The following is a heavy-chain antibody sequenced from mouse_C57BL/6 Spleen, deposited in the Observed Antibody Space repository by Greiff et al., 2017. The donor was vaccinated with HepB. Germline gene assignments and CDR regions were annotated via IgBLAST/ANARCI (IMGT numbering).Heavy chain of an antibody. Sequence: QVQLQQPGAELVMPGASVKLSCKASGYTFTSYWMHWVKQRPGQGLEWIGEIDPSDSYTNYNQKFKGKSTLTVDKSSSTAYMQLSSLTSEDSAVYYCARGSHNAMDYWGQGTSVTVSS. J-gene: IGHJ4*01. CDR1: GYTFTSYW. D-gene: IGHD1-1*02. V-gene: IGHV1-69*01. CDR2: IDPSDSYT. CDR3: ARGSHNAMDY.